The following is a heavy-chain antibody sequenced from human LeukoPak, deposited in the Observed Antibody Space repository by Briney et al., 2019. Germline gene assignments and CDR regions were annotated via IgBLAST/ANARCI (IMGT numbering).Heavy chain of an antibody. CDR3: TTYGSGRKFDY. V-gene: IGHV3-15*04. J-gene: IGHJ4*02. D-gene: IGHD3-10*01. Sequence: GGSLRLSCAASGFSFSDAWMSWVRRIPGKGLEWVGRIESKTDGGTTDYAAPVKGRFTISRDDSTNTLYLQMNSLKSEDTAVYYCTTYGSGRKFDYWGQGILVTVSS. CDR1: GFSFSDAW. CDR2: IESKTDGGTT.